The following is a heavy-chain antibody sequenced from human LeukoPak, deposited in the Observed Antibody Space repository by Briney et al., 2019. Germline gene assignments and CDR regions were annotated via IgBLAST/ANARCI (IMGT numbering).Heavy chain of an antibody. D-gene: IGHD3-3*01. CDR1: GYSFTTYW. Sequence: GESLKISCKASGYSFTTYWIGWVRQMPGKGLEWMGIIYPADSTAHYSPSFQGQVTISVDKSINTAYLQWSRLKASDTAMYYCARHTPNYDFWSGWYFDYWGQGTLVTVSS. CDR3: ARHTPNYDFWSGWYFDY. V-gene: IGHV5-51*01. J-gene: IGHJ4*02. CDR2: IYPADSTA.